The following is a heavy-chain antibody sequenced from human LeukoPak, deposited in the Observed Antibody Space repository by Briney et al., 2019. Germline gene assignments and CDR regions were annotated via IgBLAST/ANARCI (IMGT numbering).Heavy chain of an antibody. V-gene: IGHV4-34*01. CDR2: IYHSGST. CDR3: ARSYSSGWYDYYMDV. J-gene: IGHJ6*03. D-gene: IGHD6-19*01. CDR1: GGSFSGYY. Sequence: SETLSLTCAVYGGSFSGYYRSWIRQPPGKGLEWIGEIYHSGSTNYNPSLKSRVTISVDTSKNQFSLKLSSVTAADTAVYYCARSYSSGWYDYYMDVWGKGTTVTISS.